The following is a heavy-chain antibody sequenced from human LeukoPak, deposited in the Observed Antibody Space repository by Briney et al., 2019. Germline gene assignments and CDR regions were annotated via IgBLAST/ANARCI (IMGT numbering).Heavy chain of an antibody. CDR2: MNPNSGNT. CDR1: GYTFTSYD. J-gene: IGHJ4*02. V-gene: IGHV1-8*01. Sequence: ASVKVSCKASGYTFTSYDINWVRQATGQGLEWMGWMNPNSGNTGYAQKFQGGVTMTRNTSISTAYMELSSLRSEDTAVYYCARADYGDYECSLWGQGTLVTASS. D-gene: IGHD4-17*01. CDR3: ARADYGDYECSL.